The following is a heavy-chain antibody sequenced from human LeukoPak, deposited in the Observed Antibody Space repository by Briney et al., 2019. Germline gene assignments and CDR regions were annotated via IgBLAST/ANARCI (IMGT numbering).Heavy chain of an antibody. Sequence: GGSLRLSCAASGFTFSSYSMNWVRQAPGKGLEWVSYISSSSSTIYYADSVKGRFTISRDNAKNSLYLQMNSLRAEDTAVYYCATKGYSYAKGYWGQGTLVTVSS. CDR1: GFTFSSYS. V-gene: IGHV3-48*04. CDR3: ATKGYSYAKGY. CDR2: ISSSSSTI. J-gene: IGHJ4*02. D-gene: IGHD5-18*01.